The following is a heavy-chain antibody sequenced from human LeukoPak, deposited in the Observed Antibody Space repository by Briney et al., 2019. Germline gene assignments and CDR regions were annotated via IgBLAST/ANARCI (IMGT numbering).Heavy chain of an antibody. D-gene: IGHD3/OR15-3a*01. Sequence: SQTLSLTCTVSGGSISSGSYYWSWIRQPAGKGLEWIGRIYTSGSTNYNPSLKSRVTISVDTSKNQFSLKLSSVTAADRAVYYCARGWTKWGQGTLVTVSS. CDR3: ARGWTK. CDR1: GGSISSGSYY. V-gene: IGHV4-61*02. CDR2: IYTSGST. J-gene: IGHJ4*02.